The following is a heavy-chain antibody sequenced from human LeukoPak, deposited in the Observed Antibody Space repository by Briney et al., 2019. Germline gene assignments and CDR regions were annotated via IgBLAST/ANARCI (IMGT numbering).Heavy chain of an antibody. CDR2: IKGKTDGGTT. CDR1: GLILSNAW. J-gene: IGHJ4*02. CDR3: TNYTL. Sequence: GGSLRLSCAASGLILSNAWMRWVRQAPGKGLEGVGRIKGKTDGGTTDYAAPVKGRFTISRDDSKNTLYLQMNTLRTEDTAVYYCTNYTLWGQGTLVTVSS. D-gene: IGHD4-11*01. V-gene: IGHV3-15*01.